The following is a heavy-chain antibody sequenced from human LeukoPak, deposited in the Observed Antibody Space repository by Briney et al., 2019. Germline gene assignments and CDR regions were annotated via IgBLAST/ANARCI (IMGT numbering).Heavy chain of an antibody. D-gene: IGHD1-20*01. CDR1: GYTFTGYY. CDR3: ARGEYNWNDEPPVY. CDR2: INPNSGGT. J-gene: IGHJ4*02. V-gene: IGHV1-2*02. Sequence: ASVKVSCKASGYTFTGYYMHWVRQAPGQGLEWMGWINPNSGGTNYAQKFHGRVTMTRDTSISTAYMELSRLRSDDTAVYYCARGEYNWNDEPPVYWGQGTLVTVSS.